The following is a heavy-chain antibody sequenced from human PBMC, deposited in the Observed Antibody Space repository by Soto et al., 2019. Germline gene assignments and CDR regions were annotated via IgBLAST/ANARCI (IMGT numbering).Heavy chain of an antibody. D-gene: IGHD6-13*01. V-gene: IGHV4-31*03. CDR3: ARGDSSSWYKGLDY. Sequence: SETLSLTCTVSGGSISSGGYYWSWIRQHPGKGLEWIGYIYYSGSTYYNPSLKSRVTISVDTSKNQFSLKLSSVTAADTAVYYCARGDSSSWYKGLDYWGQGTLVTVSS. J-gene: IGHJ4*02. CDR1: GGSISSGGYY. CDR2: IYYSGST.